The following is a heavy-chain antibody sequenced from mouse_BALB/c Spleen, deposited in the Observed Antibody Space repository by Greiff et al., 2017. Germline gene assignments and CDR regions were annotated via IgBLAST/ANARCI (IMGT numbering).Heavy chain of an antibody. Sequence: EVQLLESGGGLVQPGGSRKLSCAASGFTFSSFGMHWVRQAPEKGLEWVAYISSGSSTIYYADSVKGRFTISRDNPNTLFLQMTSLRSEDTAMYYCARERAIYYDYDDAMDYWGQGTSVTVSS. V-gene: IGHV5-17*02. D-gene: IGHD2-4*01. J-gene: IGHJ4*01. CDR3: ARERAIYYDYDDAMDY. CDR2: ISSGSSTI. CDR1: GFTFSSFG.